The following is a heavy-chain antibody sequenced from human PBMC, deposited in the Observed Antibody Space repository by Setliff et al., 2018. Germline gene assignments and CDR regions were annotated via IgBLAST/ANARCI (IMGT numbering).Heavy chain of an antibody. CDR3: ANLQPGYCGGGTCPLIDY. Sequence: SETLSLTCAVYGGSFSGYYWSWIRQPPGKGLEWIGEVNHGGSTNYNPSLKSRVTISVDTSKNQFSLKLSSVTAADTAVYYCANLQPGYCGGGTCPLIDYWGQGTLVTVSS. J-gene: IGHJ4*02. D-gene: IGHD2-15*01. V-gene: IGHV4-34*01. CDR2: VNHGGST. CDR1: GGSFSGYY.